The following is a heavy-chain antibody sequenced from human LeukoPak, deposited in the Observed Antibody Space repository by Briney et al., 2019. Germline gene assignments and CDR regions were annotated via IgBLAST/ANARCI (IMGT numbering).Heavy chain of an antibody. CDR1: GGTFSRYA. J-gene: IGHJ4*02. V-gene: IGHV1-69*01. CDR2: IIPIFGTA. Sequence: SVKVSRKAFGGTFSRYAISWVRQAPGQGPEWMGGIIPIFGTANYAQKFQGRVTITADESTRTAYMEMSSLRSEDTAVYYCATDGGTYSGSRSYYNFWGQGTLVTVSS. D-gene: IGHD3-10*01. CDR3: ATDGGTYSGSRSYYNF.